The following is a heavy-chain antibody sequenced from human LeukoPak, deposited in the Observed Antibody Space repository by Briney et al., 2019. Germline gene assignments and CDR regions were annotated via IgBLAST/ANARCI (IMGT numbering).Heavy chain of an antibody. J-gene: IGHJ4*02. V-gene: IGHV3-33*01. Sequence: GGSLRLSCAASGFTFSSYGMRWVRQAPGKGLEWVAVIWYDGSNKYYADSVKGRFTISRDNSKNTLYLQMNSLRAEDTAVYYCARDSGYYYDSSGYYTDIDYWGQGTLVTVSS. D-gene: IGHD3-22*01. CDR2: IWYDGSNK. CDR3: ARDSGYYYDSSGYYTDIDY. CDR1: GFTFSSYG.